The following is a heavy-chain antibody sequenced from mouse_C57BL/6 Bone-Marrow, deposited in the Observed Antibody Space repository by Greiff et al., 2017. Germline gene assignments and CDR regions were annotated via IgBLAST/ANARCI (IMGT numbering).Heavy chain of an antibody. CDR3: TRESTTVDWYFDV. D-gene: IGHD1-1*01. CDR2: ISSGGDYI. V-gene: IGHV5-9-1*02. Sequence: EVHLVESGEGLVKPGGSLKLSCAASGFTFSSYAMSWVRQTPEKRLEWVAYISSGGDYIYYADTVKGRFTIARDNARNTLYLQMSSLKSGDTAMYYCTRESTTVDWYFDVWGTGTTVTVSS. J-gene: IGHJ1*03. CDR1: GFTFSSYA.